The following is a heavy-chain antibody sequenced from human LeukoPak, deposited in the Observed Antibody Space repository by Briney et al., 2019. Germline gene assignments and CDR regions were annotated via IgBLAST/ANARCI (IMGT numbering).Heavy chain of an antibody. CDR2: ISSSGSTI. CDR3: ARGLDHTDYYYGMDV. D-gene: IGHD3/OR15-3a*01. CDR1: GFTFSSYE. Sequence: GGSLRLSCAASGFTFSSYEMNWVRQAQGKGLGWVSYISSSGSTIYYADSVKGRFTISRDNAKNSLYLQMNSLRAEDTAVYYCARGLDHTDYYYGMDVWGQGTTVTVSS. J-gene: IGHJ6*02. V-gene: IGHV3-48*03.